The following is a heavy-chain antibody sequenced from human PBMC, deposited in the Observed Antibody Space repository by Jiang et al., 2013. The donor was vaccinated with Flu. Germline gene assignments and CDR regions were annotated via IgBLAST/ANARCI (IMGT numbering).Heavy chain of an antibody. V-gene: IGHV4-31*01. CDR2: IYYSGST. CDR3: ARGRDGYQYFDY. D-gene: IGHD5-24*01. CDR1: GGSISSGGYY. J-gene: IGHJ4*02. Sequence: GPGLVKPSQTLSLTCTVSGGSISSGGYYWSWIRQHPGKGLEWIGYIYYSGSTYYNPSLKSLVTISVDTSKNQFSLKLSSVTAADTAVYYCARGRDGYQYFDYWGQGTLVTVSS.